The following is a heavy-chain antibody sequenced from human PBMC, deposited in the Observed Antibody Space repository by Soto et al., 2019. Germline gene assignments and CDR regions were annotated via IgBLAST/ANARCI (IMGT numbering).Heavy chain of an antibody. CDR2: INPATGAA. CDR1: GYPVTAYY. CDR3: ARGGGVGVAGSAAFDM. V-gene: IGHV1-2*02. J-gene: IGHJ3*02. D-gene: IGHD3-3*01. Sequence: QLHLVQSGAVVKKPGASVTVSCSASGYPVTAYYMHWVRQAPGRGLEWMGGINPATGAAKYTQTFQGRVNMARGTSTSTVFLEMRGLTSGDTAVFYCARGGGVGVAGSAAFDMWGQGTLVTVSS.